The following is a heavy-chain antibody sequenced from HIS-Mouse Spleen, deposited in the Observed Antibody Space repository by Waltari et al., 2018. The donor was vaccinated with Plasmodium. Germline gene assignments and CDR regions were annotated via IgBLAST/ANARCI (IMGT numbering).Heavy chain of an antibody. D-gene: IGHD6-13*01. Sequence: EVQLVESGGGLVQPGGSLRLSGAASGFPFSSYWMSWVRQAPGKGLEWVANIKQDGSEKYYVDSVKGRFTISRDNAKNSLYLQMNSLRAEDTAVYYCASSWYWYFDLWDRGTLVTVSS. CDR3: ASSWYWYFDL. CDR1: GFPFSSYW. J-gene: IGHJ2*01. CDR2: IKQDGSEK. V-gene: IGHV3-7*01.